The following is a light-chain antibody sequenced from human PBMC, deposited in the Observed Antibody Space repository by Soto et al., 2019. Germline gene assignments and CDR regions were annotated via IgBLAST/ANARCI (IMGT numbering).Light chain of an antibody. CDR1: TSDVGRYNY. Sequence: QSALTQPASVSGSPGQSTTISCTGTTSDVGRYNYVSWYQQHPGKAPKLIIYDVSNRPSGVSNRFSGSKSGNTASLTISGLQAEDEADYYCNSYTSSSTYVFGTGT. CDR2: DVS. CDR3: NSYTSSSTYV. V-gene: IGLV2-14*01. J-gene: IGLJ1*01.